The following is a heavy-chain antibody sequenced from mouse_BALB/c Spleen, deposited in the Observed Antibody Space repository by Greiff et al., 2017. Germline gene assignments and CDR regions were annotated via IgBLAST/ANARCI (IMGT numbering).Heavy chain of an antibody. Sequence: VKLMESGAELVRPGVSVKISCKGSGYPFTAYAMHWVKQSHAKSLEWIGVISTYYGDASYNQKFKGKATMTVDKSSSTAYMELARLTSEDSAIYYCARGGYYGNNYYAMDYWGQGTSVTVSS. D-gene: IGHD2-1*01. J-gene: IGHJ4*01. V-gene: IGHV1S137*01. CDR1: GYPFTAYA. CDR3: ARGGYYGNNYYAMDY. CDR2: ISTYYGDA.